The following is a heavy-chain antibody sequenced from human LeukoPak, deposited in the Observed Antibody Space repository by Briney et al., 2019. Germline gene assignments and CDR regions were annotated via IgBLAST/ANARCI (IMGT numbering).Heavy chain of an antibody. V-gene: IGHV4-34*01. CDR3: TRGLRLGYCSGGSCYYWFDP. Sequence: SETLSLTCAVYGGSFSGYYWSWIRQPPGKGLEWIGEINHSGSTNYDPSLQSRVTISADTSKNQFSLNLRSVIAADTAVYYCTRGLRLGYCSGGSCYYWFDPWGQGTRVTVSS. CDR1: GGSFSGYY. D-gene: IGHD2-15*01. J-gene: IGHJ5*02. CDR2: INHSGST.